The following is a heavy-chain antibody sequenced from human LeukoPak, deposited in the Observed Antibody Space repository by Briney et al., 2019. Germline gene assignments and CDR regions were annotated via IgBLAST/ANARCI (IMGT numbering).Heavy chain of an antibody. J-gene: IGHJ4*02. V-gene: IGHV1-46*01. Sequence: GASVKVSCKASGYTFTSYYMHWVRQTPGQGLEWMGIINPSGGSTNYTQKFQGRVTMTRDMSTSTVYMELSSLRSEDTAVYYCARVFLVVTMIVVVITTRWGRPFDYWGQGTLVTVSS. CDR2: INPSGGST. CDR1: GYTFTSYY. D-gene: IGHD3-22*01. CDR3: ARVFLVVTMIVVVITTRWGRPFDY.